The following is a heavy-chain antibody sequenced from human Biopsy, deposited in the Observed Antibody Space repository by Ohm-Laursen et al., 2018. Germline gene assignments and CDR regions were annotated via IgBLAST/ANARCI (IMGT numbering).Heavy chain of an antibody. CDR2: IGGGGSTT. CDR3: SKLGGGPAPFDRAFDV. J-gene: IGHJ3*01. CDR1: GFTFRNYA. Sequence: SLRLSCAAFGFTFRNYALTWVRQAPGKVLEWVSAIGGGGSTTVYADSVKGRFTISRDDSKNTLYLQMNSLRVEDTAVYFCSKLGGGPAPFDRAFDVWSRGTKVTVSS. V-gene: IGHV3-23*01. D-gene: IGHD1-14*01.